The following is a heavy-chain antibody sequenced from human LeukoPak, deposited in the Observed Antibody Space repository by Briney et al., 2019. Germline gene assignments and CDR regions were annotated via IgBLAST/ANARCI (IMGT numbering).Heavy chain of an antibody. CDR3: ARHAMGYFDY. J-gene: IGHJ4*03. CDR2: IYYSGST. CDR1: GGSISSGGYY. Sequence: SETLSLTCTVSGGSISSGGYYWSWIRQHPGKGLEWIGYIYYSGSTNYNPSLKSRVTISVDTSKNQFSLKLSSVTAADTAVYYCARHAMGYFDYWGQGTLVTVSS. V-gene: IGHV4-61*08.